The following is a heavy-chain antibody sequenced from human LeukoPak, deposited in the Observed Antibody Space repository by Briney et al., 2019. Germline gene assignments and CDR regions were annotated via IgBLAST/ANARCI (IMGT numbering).Heavy chain of an antibody. CDR1: GFTFDDYA. Sequence: SLRLSCAASGFTFDDYAMHWVRQAPGKGLEWVSGTSWNSGSIGYTDSVKGRFTISRDNAKNSMHLQMNRLRAEDTALYYCAKGARSSSPNCSDPWGEGALVTVSS. CDR2: TSWNSGSI. J-gene: IGHJ5*02. V-gene: IGHV3-9*01. D-gene: IGHD6-6*01. CDR3: AKGARSSSPNCSDP.